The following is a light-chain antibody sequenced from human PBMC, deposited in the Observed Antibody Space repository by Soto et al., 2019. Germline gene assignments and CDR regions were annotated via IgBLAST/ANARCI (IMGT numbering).Light chain of an antibody. CDR1: SSDVGGYNF. CDR2: DVR. CDR3: ISYTSSSTVR. Sequence: QSALTQPASVSGSPGQSITISCTGTSSDVGGYNFVSWYQQHPGKAPKFIIYDVRNRPSGVSNRFSGSRSGNTASLTISGLQAEDEADYYCISYTSSSTVRLGGGTKLTVL. V-gene: IGLV2-14*03. J-gene: IGLJ2*01.